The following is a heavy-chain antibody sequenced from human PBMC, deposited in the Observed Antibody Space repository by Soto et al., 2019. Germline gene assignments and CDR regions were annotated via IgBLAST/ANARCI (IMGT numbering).Heavy chain of an antibody. CDR3: ARSLRPIVVVVAATTNQDAFDI. D-gene: IGHD2-15*01. CDR2: ISSSSSYI. Sequence: PGGSLRLSCAASGFTFSSYSMNWVRQAPGKGLEWVSSISSSSSYIYYADSVKGRFTISRDNAKNSLYLQMNSLRAEDTAVYYCARSLRPIVVVVAATTNQDAFDIWGQGKMVTVSS. CDR1: GFTFSSYS. J-gene: IGHJ3*02. V-gene: IGHV3-21*01.